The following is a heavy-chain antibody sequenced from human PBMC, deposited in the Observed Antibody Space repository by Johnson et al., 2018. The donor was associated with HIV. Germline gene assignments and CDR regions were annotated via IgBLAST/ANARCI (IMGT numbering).Heavy chain of an antibody. CDR2: IRGTGGST. Sequence: VQLVESGGGVVRPGGSLRLSCAASGLSFDDYGMSWVRQAPGKGLEWLSDIRGTGGSTYSADSVKGRFTISRDNSKNTLYLQMNSLRAEDTAVYYCATDAFDIWGQGTMVTVSS. J-gene: IGHJ3*02. V-gene: IGHV3-23*04. CDR1: GLSFDDYG. CDR3: ATDAFDI.